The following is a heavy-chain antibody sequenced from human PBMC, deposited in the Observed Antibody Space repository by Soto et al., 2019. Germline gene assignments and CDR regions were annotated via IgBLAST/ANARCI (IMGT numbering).Heavy chain of an antibody. CDR2: IIGVFPTT. D-gene: IGHD5-18*01. J-gene: IGHJ4*02. CDR1: GGSQA. V-gene: IGHV1-69*06. CDR3: ATVGPPLSGAFTYGYEGPFDY. Sequence: QVQLVQSGAEVKQPGSSVKGSCKTSGGSQATSWVRQAPGHGPEWLGGIIGVFPTTNKAEKFEGRVTITADKSTGTAYMELSSLTSVDTAVYYCATVGPPLSGAFTYGYEGPFDYWGQGIRVIVSS.